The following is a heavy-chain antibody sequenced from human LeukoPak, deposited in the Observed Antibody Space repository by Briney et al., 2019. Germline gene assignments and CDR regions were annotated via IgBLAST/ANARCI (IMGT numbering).Heavy chain of an antibody. CDR2: IYTSGST. J-gene: IGHJ4*02. CDR3: ARFSVVRGFFDY. V-gene: IGHV4-61*02. CDR1: GGSISSSSYY. D-gene: IGHD3-10*01. Sequence: PSETLSLTCTVSGGSISSSSYYWGWIRQPAGKGLEWIGRIYTSGSTNYNPSLKSRVTMSVDTSKNQFSLKLSSVTAADTAVYYCARFSVVRGFFDYWGQGTLVTVSS.